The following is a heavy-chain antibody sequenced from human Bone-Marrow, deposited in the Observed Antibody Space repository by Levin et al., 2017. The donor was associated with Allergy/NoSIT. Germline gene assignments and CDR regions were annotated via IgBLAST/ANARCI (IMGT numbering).Heavy chain of an antibody. CDR3: ARGGESIVVVPPTPMIDY. J-gene: IGHJ4*02. V-gene: IGHV4-31*03. CDR1: GGSFSSAGYY. Sequence: SETLSLTCTVSGGSFSSAGYYWTWIRQHPGRGLEWIGYIYNSGSTHYNPYLKSRITMSVDTTQKQFSLKVRSVTAADTAVYYCARGGESIVVVPPTPMIDYLGQGTLVTVSS. D-gene: IGHD2-2*01. CDR2: IYNSGST.